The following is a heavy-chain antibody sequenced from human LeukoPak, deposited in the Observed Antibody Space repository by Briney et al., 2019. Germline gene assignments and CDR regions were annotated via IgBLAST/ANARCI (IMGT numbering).Heavy chain of an antibody. CDR3: TRLPYDFWSGYSPYYFDY. Sequence: PSETLSLTCTVSGGSISSSSYYWGWIRQPPGKGLEWIGSIYYSGSTYYNPSLKSRVTISVDTSKNQFSLKLSSVTAADTAVYYCTRLPYDFWSGYSPYYFDYWGQGTLVTVSS. D-gene: IGHD3-3*01. J-gene: IGHJ4*02. CDR2: IYYSGST. CDR1: GGSISSSSYY. V-gene: IGHV4-39*01.